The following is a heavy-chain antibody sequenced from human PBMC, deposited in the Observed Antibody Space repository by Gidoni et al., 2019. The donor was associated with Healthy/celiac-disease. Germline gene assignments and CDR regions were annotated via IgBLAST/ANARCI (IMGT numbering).Heavy chain of an antibody. CDR3: ARVQWELQGGYYFDY. V-gene: IGHV4-38-2*02. J-gene: IGHJ4*02. D-gene: IGHD1-26*01. CDR1: GYSISSGYY. CDR2: IYHSGST. Sequence: QVQLQESGPGLVKPSETLSLTCTVSGYSISSGYYWGWIRQPPGKGLEWIGSIYHSGSTYYNPSLKSRVTISVDTSKNQFSLKLSSVTAADTAVYYCARVQWELQGGYYFDYWGQGTLVTVSS.